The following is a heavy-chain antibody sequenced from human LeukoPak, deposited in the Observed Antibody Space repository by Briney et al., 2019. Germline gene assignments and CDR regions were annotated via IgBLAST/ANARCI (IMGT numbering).Heavy chain of an antibody. CDR2: IYYSGST. V-gene: IGHV4-59*01. J-gene: IGHJ4*02. Sequence: SETLSLTCTVSGGSISSYYWSWLRQPPGKGLEWIGYIYYSGSTNYNPSLKSRVTISVDTSKNQFSLKLSSVTAADTAVYYCAKETIMEPYSSSPYYFDYWGQGTLVTVSS. D-gene: IGHD6-13*01. CDR1: GGSISSYY. CDR3: AKETIMEPYSSSPYYFDY.